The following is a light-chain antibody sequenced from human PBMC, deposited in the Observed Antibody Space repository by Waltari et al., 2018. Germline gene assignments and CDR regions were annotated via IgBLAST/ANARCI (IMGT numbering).Light chain of an antibody. CDR2: GAS. V-gene: IGKV3-20*01. J-gene: IGKJ1*01. Sequence: EVVLTQSPGTLSLSPGERATLSCRASQTITNNYLAWSQKKPGQAPRLLIYGASDRAADIPDRFSGSGSETDFTLSISRLEPDDFAVYFCQQYGNSRAFGQGTTVE. CDR1: QTITNNY. CDR3: QQYGNSRA.